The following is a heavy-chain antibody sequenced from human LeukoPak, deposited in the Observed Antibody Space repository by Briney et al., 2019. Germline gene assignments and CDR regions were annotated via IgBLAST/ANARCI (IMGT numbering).Heavy chain of an antibody. V-gene: IGHV3-30*02. J-gene: IGHJ4*02. Sequence: GGSLRLSCAASGFTFSSYVMHWVRQAPGKGPEWVAYIRYDGSDKYYADSVKGRFTISSDNPKNTLYLQMSSLRAEDTAVYHCAKGKEDYYYDSSGYYYLGHWGQGTLVTVSS. CDR3: AKGKEDYYYDSSGYYYLGH. CDR1: GFTFSSYV. D-gene: IGHD3-22*01. CDR2: IRYDGSDK.